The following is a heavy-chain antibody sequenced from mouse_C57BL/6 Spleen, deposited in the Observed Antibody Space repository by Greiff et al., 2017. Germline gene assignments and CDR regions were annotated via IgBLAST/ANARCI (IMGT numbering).Heavy chain of an antibody. D-gene: IGHD1-1*01. CDR1: GYTFTSYW. J-gene: IGHJ2*01. Sequence: VQLQQPGAELVKPGASVKLSCKASGYTFTSYWMHWVKQRPGQGLEWIGMIHPNSGSTNYNEKFKSKATLTVDKSSSTAYMQLSSLTSEDSAVYYCARFIITTVPYYFDYWGQGTTLTVSS. V-gene: IGHV1-64*01. CDR3: ARFIITTVPYYFDY. CDR2: IHPNSGST.